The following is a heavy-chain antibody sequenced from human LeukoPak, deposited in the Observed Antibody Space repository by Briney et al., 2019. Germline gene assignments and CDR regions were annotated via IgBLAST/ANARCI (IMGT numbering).Heavy chain of an antibody. CDR2: MYHSGST. Sequence: SETLSLTCTVSGYSISSGHYWGWIRQPPGKGLEWIGSMYHSGSTYYNPPLKSRVTISDDTSKNQFSLKLRSVTAADTAVYYCARGPRFGELLWHWFDPWGQGTLVTVSS. J-gene: IGHJ5*02. V-gene: IGHV4-38-2*02. D-gene: IGHD3-10*01. CDR3: ARGPRFGELLWHWFDP. CDR1: GYSISSGHY.